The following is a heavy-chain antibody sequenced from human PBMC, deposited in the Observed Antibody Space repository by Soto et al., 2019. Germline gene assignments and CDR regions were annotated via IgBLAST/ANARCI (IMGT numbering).Heavy chain of an antibody. V-gene: IGHV4-4*08. CDR2: VYNSGST. CDR1: GGSMSSYY. Sequence: PSETLSLTCIVSGGSMSSYYWSWIRQPPGKGLEWIGYVYNSGSTNDNPIYNPSLKSRVTISVDTSKNQFSLKVSSVTAADTAVYYCARDGGDERSFESWGPGTLVSVSS. D-gene: IGHD2-21*02. J-gene: IGHJ4*02. CDR3: ARDGGDERSFES.